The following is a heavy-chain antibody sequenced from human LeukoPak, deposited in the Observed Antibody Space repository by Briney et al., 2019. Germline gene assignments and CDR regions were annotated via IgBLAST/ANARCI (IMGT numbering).Heavy chain of an antibody. V-gene: IGHV3-20*04. CDR1: GFTFYDYG. Sequence: PGGSLRLSCAASGFTFYDYGMSWVRHAPGQGLEWVSGINWNGGSTGYADSVKGRFTISRDNAKNSLYLQMNSLRAEDTALYYCARVRDGYYYYYYMDVWGKGTTVSVSS. CDR3: ARVRDGYYYYYYMDV. CDR2: INWNGGST. D-gene: IGHD5-24*01. J-gene: IGHJ6*03.